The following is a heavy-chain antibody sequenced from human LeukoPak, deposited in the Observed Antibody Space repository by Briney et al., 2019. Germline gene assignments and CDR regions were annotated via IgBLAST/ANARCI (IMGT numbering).Heavy chain of an antibody. CDR1: GFTVTSNY. V-gene: IGHV3-53*01. Sequence: GGSLRLSCAASGFTVTSNYMSWVRQAPGKGVEWVSVIYSAGTTYYADSVKGRFTISRDNSENTLYLQMNSLRAEDTAVYYCASGALGTAMVHDCWGQGTLVTVSS. CDR3: ASGALGTAMVHDC. CDR2: IYSAGTT. D-gene: IGHD5-18*01. J-gene: IGHJ4*02.